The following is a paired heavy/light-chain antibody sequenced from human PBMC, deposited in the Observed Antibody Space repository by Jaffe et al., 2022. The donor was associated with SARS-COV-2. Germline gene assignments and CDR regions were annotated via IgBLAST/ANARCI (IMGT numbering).Light chain of an antibody. CDR3: QQYYSTPPIT. CDR1: QSVLYSSNNKNY. V-gene: IGKV4-1*01. J-gene: IGKJ5*01. Sequence: DIVMTQSPDSLAVSLGERATINCKSSQSVLYSSNNKNYLAWYQQKPGQPPKLLIYWASTRESGVPDRFSGSGSGTDFTLTISSLQAEDVAVYYCQQYYSTPPITFGQGTRLEIK. CDR2: WAS.
Heavy chain of an antibody. V-gene: IGHV3-11*01. CDR2: ISSSGSTI. Sequence: QVQLVESGGGLVKPGGSLRLSCAASGFTFSDYYMSWIRQAPGKGLEWVSYISSSGSTIYYADSVKGRFTISRDNAKNSLYLQMNSLRAEDTAVYYCASNLWFNRGSLMNYWGQGTLVTVSS. D-gene: IGHD3-10*01. CDR3: ASNLWFNRGSLMNY. J-gene: IGHJ4*02. CDR1: GFTFSDYY.